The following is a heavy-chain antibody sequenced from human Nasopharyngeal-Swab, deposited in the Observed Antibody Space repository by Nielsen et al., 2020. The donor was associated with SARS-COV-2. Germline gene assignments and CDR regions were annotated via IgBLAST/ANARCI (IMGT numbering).Heavy chain of an antibody. CDR1: GGSISTYY. CDR3: ARSLGYNYGWVDL. Sequence: SETLSLTCTVSGGSISTYYWYWIRQPPGKGLDWIGYIFYSGSTNYNPSLKSRVTISVDTSKNQFSLKLSSVTAADTAVYYCARSLGYNYGWVDLWGQGTLVTVSS. CDR2: IFYSGST. V-gene: IGHV4-59*01. D-gene: IGHD5-18*01. J-gene: IGHJ5*02.